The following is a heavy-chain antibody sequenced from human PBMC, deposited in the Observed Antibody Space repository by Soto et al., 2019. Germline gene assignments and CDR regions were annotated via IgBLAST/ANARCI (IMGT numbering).Heavy chain of an antibody. CDR1: GGSFSGYY. Sequence: QVRLQQWGAGLLKPSETLSLTCAVYGGSFSGYYWSWIRQPPGKGLEWIGEINHSGSTNYNPSLKSRVTISVDTSKNQFSLKLSSVTAADTAVYYCARRYSGYDFDYWGQGTLVTVSS. CDR2: INHSGST. V-gene: IGHV4-34*01. CDR3: ARRYSGYDFDY. D-gene: IGHD5-12*01. J-gene: IGHJ4*02.